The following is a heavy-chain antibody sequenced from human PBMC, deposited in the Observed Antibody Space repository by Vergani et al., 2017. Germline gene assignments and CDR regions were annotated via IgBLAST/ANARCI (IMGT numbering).Heavy chain of an antibody. CDR1: GFTFSNAW. CDR3: TTDHLXYCSSTSCYSYFDY. CDR2: IKSKTDGGTT. D-gene: IGHD2-2*01. V-gene: IGHV3-15*01. Sequence: EVQLVESGGGLVKPGGSLRLSCAASGFTFSNAWMSWVRQAPGKGLEWVGRIKSKTDGGTTDYAAPVKGRFTISRDDSKNTLYLQMNSLKTEDTAVYYCTTDHLXYCSSTSCYSYFDYWGQGTLVTVSS. J-gene: IGHJ4*02.